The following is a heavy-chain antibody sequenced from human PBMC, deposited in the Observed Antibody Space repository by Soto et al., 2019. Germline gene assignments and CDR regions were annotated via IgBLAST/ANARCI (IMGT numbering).Heavy chain of an antibody. CDR2: IISDGSST. D-gene: IGHD3-22*01. CDR1: GFTFSNYW. CDR3: ARVRGDFYNSGHAFDI. V-gene: IGHV3-74*01. Sequence: GGSLRLSCAASGFTFSNYWMHWVRQAPGKGLVWVSRIISDGSSTNYADSVKGRFTISRDNAKNTLYLQMSRLRAEDTAVYYCARVRGDFYNSGHAFDIWGQGTMVTVSS. J-gene: IGHJ3*02.